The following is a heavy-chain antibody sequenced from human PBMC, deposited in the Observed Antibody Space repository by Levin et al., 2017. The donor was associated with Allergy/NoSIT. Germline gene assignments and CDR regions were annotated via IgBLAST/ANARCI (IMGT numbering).Heavy chain of an antibody. Sequence: QPGESLKISCAASGFTFSSYAMNWVRQAPGKGLEWVSTVSGSGSRTDYAESVKGRFTISRDNSKNTMYLQMNSLRAEDTAIYYCARDLAALVVAETDGDYWGQGTLVTVSS. CDR3: ARDLAALVVAETDGDY. V-gene: IGHV3-23*01. CDR1: GFTFSSYA. D-gene: IGHD6-13*01. J-gene: IGHJ4*02. CDR2: VSGSGSRT.